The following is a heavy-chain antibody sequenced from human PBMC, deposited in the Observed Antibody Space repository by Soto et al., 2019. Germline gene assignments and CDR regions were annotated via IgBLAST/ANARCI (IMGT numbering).Heavy chain of an antibody. J-gene: IGHJ4*02. V-gene: IGHV3-33*01. Sequence: QVQLVESGGGVVQPGRSLRLSCAASGFMFSNHGMHWVRQAPGKGLEWVAVIWSDGNNRYYADSVKGRFTISRDNSKNTVYLQMNSLRAEDTAVYYCVRGDNWNDEASDYWGQGTLVIVSS. CDR3: VRGDNWNDEASDY. CDR2: IWSDGNNR. D-gene: IGHD1-1*01. CDR1: GFMFSNHG.